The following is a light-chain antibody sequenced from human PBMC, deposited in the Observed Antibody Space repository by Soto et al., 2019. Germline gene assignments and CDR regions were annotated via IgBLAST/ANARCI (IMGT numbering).Light chain of an antibody. CDR2: GVS. CDR1: QSISSSY. J-gene: IGKJ2*01. Sequence: DIVLTQSPGTLSLSPGERATLSCRASQSISSSYLAWYQQKPGQAPRLLIHGVSTRATGIPDRFSGSGSGTDFTLTISRLEPEDFAVYYCQQYVISPYIFGQGTKVDIK. V-gene: IGKV3-20*01. CDR3: QQYVISPYI.